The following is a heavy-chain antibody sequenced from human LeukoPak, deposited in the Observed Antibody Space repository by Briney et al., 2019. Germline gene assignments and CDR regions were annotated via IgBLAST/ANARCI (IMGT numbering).Heavy chain of an antibody. CDR3: ARGGLYCSGGSCLNWFDP. CDR1: GFTFSSYC. J-gene: IGHJ5*02. V-gene: IGHV3-7*03. D-gene: IGHD2-15*01. Sequence: GGSLRLSCAASGFTFSSYCMSWVRQAPGKGLEWVANTKQDGSEKYYLDSVKGRFTISRDNAKNSLYLQMNSLSAEDTAVYYCARGGLYCSGGSCLNWFDPWGQGTLVTVSS. CDR2: TKQDGSEK.